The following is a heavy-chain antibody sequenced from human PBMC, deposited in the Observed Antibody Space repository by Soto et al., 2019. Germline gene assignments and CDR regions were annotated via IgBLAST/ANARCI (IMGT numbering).Heavy chain of an antibody. CDR1: GYSFTSYW. V-gene: IGHV5-51*01. Sequence: PGESLKISCKGSGYSFTSYWIGWVRQMPGKGLEWMGIIYPGDSDTRYSPSFQGRFTISRDDSKNTAYLQMNSLKTEDTAVYYCTRWGKDIVLVPAAIYYGMDVWGQGTTVTVSS. CDR3: TRWGKDIVLVPAAIYYGMDV. J-gene: IGHJ6*02. D-gene: IGHD2-2*01. CDR2: IYPGDSDT.